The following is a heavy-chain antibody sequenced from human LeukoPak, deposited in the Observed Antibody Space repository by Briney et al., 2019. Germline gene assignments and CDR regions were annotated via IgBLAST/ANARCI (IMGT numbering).Heavy chain of an antibody. J-gene: IGHJ4*02. V-gene: IGHV1-18*01. CDR1: GYTFTSYG. D-gene: IGHD4-23*01. CDR2: ISAYNGNT. CDR3: AREMESATVVTPGY. Sequence: ASVKVSCKSSGYTFTSYGIIWVRQAPGQGLEWMGWISAYNGNTNYAQKLQGRVTMTTDTSTSTAYMELRSLRSDDTALYYCAREMESATVVTPGYWGQGTLVTVSS.